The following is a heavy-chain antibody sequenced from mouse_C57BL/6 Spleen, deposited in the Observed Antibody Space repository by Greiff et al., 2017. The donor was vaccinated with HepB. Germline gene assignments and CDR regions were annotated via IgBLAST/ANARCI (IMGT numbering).Heavy chain of an antibody. V-gene: IGHV3-6*01. D-gene: IGHD1-1*01. CDR1: GYSITSGYY. CDR3: AREGYYYGSSWYCDV. Sequence: VQLQASGPGLVKPSQSLSLTCSVPGYSITSGYYWHWIRQFPGSKLEWLGYISYDGSNNYNPSRKNRISITRDTSKNQFFLKLNSVTTEDTATYDCAREGYYYGSSWYCDVGGTGTTVTVSS. CDR2: ISYDGSN. J-gene: IGHJ1*03.